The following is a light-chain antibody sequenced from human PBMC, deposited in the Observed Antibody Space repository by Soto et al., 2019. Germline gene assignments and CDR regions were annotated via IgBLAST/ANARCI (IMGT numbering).Light chain of an antibody. CDR3: QQLNTYPVT. J-gene: IGKJ3*01. CDR1: QGISSY. Sequence: DIQLTQSPSFLSASVGDRVTITCRASQGISSYLAWYQQKPGKAPKLLIYSASTLQSGVPSRFSRSESGSEFTLTISSLQPEDFGTYYCQQLNTYPVTFGPGTKVDIK. V-gene: IGKV1-9*01. CDR2: SAS.